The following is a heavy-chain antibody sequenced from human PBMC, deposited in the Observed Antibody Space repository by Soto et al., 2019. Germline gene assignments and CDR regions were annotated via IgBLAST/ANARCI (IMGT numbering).Heavy chain of an antibody. CDR3: AQTLGSAVAGPGRFDL. CDR2: ITPMFGTA. V-gene: IGHV1-69*12. J-gene: IGHJ2*01. Sequence: QVQLVQSGAEVKKPGSSVKVSCKASGGTFSRYALSWVRQAPGQGLEWMGGITPMFGTANYAQKFQGRVTITADESTSTVHMELRRLTSEDTAVYYCAQTLGSAVAGPGRFDLWGRGTLVIGSS. CDR1: GGTFSRYA. D-gene: IGHD6-19*01.